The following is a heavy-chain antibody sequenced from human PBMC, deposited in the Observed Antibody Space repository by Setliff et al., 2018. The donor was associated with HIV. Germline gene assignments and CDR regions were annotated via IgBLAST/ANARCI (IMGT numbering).Heavy chain of an antibody. D-gene: IGHD2-21*01. Sequence: ASVKVSCKASGYTFTSYGISWVRQAPGQGLEWMGWISAYNGNTNYAQKFQGSVTMTTDTSTSTVYMELRNLRSDDTAVYFCARGGPARVAVLYWFDPWGQGTLVTVSS. CDR2: ISAYNGNT. V-gene: IGHV1-18*01. CDR1: GYTFTSYG. J-gene: IGHJ5*02. CDR3: ARGGPARVAVLYWFDP.